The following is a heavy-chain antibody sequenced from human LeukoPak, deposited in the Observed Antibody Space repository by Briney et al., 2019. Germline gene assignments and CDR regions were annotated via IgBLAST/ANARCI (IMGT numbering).Heavy chain of an antibody. Sequence: GSLRLSCAASGFTFSSYWMSWVCQAPGKGLEWVANIKQDGSEKYYVDSVKGRFTISRDNAKNSLYLQMNSLRAEDTAVFYCARDQYDTWSRRGNFDSWGQGTLVIVSS. CDR3: ARDQYDTWSRRGNFDS. J-gene: IGHJ4*02. CDR1: GFTFSSYW. D-gene: IGHD3-3*01. CDR2: IKQDGSEK. V-gene: IGHV3-7*03.